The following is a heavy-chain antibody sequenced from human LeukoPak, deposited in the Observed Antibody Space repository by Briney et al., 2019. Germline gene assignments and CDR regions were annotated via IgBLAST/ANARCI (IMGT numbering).Heavy chain of an antibody. CDR1: GFTLSSYW. CDR3: ARDRPYYSYCFDI. Sequence: PGGSLRLSCAASGFTLSSYWMSWVRQAPGKGLEWVANIKQDGSEKYYVDSVKGRFTISRDNAKNSLYLQMNSLRAEDTAVYYCARDRPYYSYCFDIWGQGTMVTVSS. V-gene: IGHV3-7*01. CDR2: IKQDGSEK. D-gene: IGHD2-21*01. J-gene: IGHJ3*02.